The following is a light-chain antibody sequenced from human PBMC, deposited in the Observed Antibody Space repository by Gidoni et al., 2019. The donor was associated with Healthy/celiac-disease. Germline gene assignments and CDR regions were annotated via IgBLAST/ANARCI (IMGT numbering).Light chain of an antibody. V-gene: IGLV2-11*01. Sequence: QPRSVSGSPGQSVTISCTGTSSAVGGYNYVSWYQQHPGKAPKLMIYDVSKRPSGVPDRFSGSKSGNTASLTISGIQAEDEADYYCCSYAGSYSWVFGGGTKLTVL. CDR1: SSAVGGYNY. CDR2: DVS. J-gene: IGLJ3*02. CDR3: CSYAGSYSWV.